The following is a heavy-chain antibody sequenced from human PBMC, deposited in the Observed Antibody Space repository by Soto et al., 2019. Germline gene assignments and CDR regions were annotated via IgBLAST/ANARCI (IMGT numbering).Heavy chain of an antibody. CDR3: AKSGDTLYYDFWSGYYRFVY. CDR2: ISGSGGST. CDR1: GFTFSSYA. Sequence: GGSLRLSCAASGFTFSSYAMSWVRQAPGKGLEWVSAISGSGGSTYYADSVKGRFTISRDNSKNTLYLQMNSLRAEDTAVYYCAKSGDTLYYDFWSGYYRFVYWGQGTLVTVSS. D-gene: IGHD3-3*01. J-gene: IGHJ4*02. V-gene: IGHV3-23*01.